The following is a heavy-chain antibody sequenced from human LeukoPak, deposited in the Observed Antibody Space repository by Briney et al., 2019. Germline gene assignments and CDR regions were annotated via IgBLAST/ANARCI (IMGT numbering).Heavy chain of an antibody. V-gene: IGHV1-2*02. J-gene: IGHJ4*02. CDR2: INPNSGGT. CDR1: GYTFTGYY. Sequence: ASVKVSCKASGYTFTGYYIHWVRQAPGQGLEWMGWINPNSGGTNYAQKFQGRVTMTRDTSVTTAYMELSRLRSDDTAVYYCAGRSRGWSDVDYWGQGTLVTVSS. D-gene: IGHD6-19*01. CDR3: AGRSRGWSDVDY.